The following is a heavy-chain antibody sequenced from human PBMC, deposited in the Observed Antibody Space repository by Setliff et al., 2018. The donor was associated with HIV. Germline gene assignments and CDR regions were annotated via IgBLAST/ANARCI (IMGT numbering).Heavy chain of an antibody. Sequence: SETLSLTCAVSAYSINSGYYWGWIRQSPGKGLEWIASIYHSGRTYYNPSLKSRVTISVDTSKNQFSLKLSSVTAADTAVYYCARHDGTYCGGDCYLLGYFDLWGRGTLVTVSS. J-gene: IGHJ2*01. CDR1: AYSINSGYY. CDR2: IYHSGRT. V-gene: IGHV4-38-2*01. CDR3: ARHDGTYCGGDCYLLGYFDL. D-gene: IGHD2-21*02.